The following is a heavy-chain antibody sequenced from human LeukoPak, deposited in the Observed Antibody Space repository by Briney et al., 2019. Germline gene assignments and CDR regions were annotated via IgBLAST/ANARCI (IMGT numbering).Heavy chain of an antibody. V-gene: IGHV1-2*02. CDR1: GYTFTSYY. CDR2: INPNSGGT. J-gene: IGHJ3*02. Sequence: ASVKVSCKASGYTFTSYYMHWVRQAPGQGLEWMGWINPNSGGTNCAQKFQGRVPMTRDTSISTAYMELSRLRSDDTAVYYCARANFPYYYDSNGLNAFNIWGQGTMVTVSS. CDR3: ARANFPYYYDSNGLNAFNI. D-gene: IGHD3-22*01.